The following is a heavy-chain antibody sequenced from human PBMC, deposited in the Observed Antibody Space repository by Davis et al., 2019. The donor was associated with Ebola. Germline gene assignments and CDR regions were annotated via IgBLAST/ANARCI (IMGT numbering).Heavy chain of an antibody. CDR2: INSDGSST. V-gene: IGHV3-74*01. CDR1: GFTFSSYW. D-gene: IGHD3-9*01. J-gene: IGHJ4*02. CDR3: ARAVYDILTGYYDY. Sequence: PGGSLRLSCAASGFTFSSYWMHWVRQAPGKGLVWVSRINSDGSSTSYADSVKGRFTISRDNAKNTLYLQMNSLRAEGTAVYYCARAVYDILTGYYDYWGQGTLVTVSS.